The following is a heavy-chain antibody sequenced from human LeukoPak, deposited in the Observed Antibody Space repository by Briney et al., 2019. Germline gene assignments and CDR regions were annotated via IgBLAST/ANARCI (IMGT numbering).Heavy chain of an antibody. D-gene: IGHD3-3*01. CDR1: GGSFSNYD. CDR3: ARRRSRVTIFGVALNWLDS. CDR2: IHHSGRT. V-gene: IGHV4-34*01. J-gene: IGHJ5*01. Sequence: LETLSLTCAVYGGSFSNYDWAWIRQPPGKGLEWIGEIHHSGRTNYNPSLKSRITISADTSKKQFSLRLSSVTAADTAVYYCARRRSRVTIFGVALNWLDSWGQGNLVTVSS.